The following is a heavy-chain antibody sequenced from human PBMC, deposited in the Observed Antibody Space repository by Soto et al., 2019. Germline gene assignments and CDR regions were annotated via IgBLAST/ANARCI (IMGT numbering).Heavy chain of an antibody. CDR2: INSDGSST. V-gene: IGHV3-74*01. Sequence: LRLSCAASGFTFSSYWMHWVRQAPGKGLVWVSRINSDGSSTSYADSVKGRFTISRDNAKNTLYLQMNSLRAEDTAVYYCAGARRPFYFDYWGQGTLVTVSS. CDR3: AGARRPFYFDY. D-gene: IGHD6-6*01. CDR1: GFTFSSYW. J-gene: IGHJ4*02.